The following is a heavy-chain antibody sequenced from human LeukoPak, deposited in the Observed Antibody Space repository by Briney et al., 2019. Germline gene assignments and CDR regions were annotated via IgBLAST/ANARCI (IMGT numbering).Heavy chain of an antibody. V-gene: IGHV4-39*01. CDR3: ARQAALYCSSTSCYGVGWFDP. J-gene: IGHJ5*02. D-gene: IGHD2-2*01. CDR1: GGSISSSSYY. CDR2: IYYSGST. Sequence: SETLSLTCTVSGGSISSSSYYWGWIRQPPGKGLEWNGSIYYSGSTYYNPSLKSRVTISVDTSKNQFSLKLSSVTAADTAVYYCARQAALYCSSTSCYGVGWFDPWGQGTLVTVSS.